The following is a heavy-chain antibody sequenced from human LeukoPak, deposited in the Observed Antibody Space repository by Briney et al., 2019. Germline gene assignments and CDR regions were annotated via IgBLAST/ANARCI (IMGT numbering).Heavy chain of an antibody. Sequence: SLKISCAASGFTFSNTWMSWVSQAPGKGLEWVGRIKSKTDDETAEYAAPVKGRFTISRDDSKNTLYLQMNSLKTEDTGVYYCTTDLRWELPPTDYWGQGTLVTVSS. D-gene: IGHD1-26*01. J-gene: IGHJ4*02. V-gene: IGHV3-15*01. CDR1: GFTFSNTW. CDR2: IKSKTDDETA. CDR3: TTDLRWELPPTDY.